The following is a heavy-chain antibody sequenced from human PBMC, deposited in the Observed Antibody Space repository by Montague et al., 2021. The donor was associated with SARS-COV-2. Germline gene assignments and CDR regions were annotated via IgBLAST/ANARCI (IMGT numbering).Heavy chain of an antibody. V-gene: IGHV4-39*01. J-gene: IGHJ4*02. D-gene: IGHD3/OR15-3a*01. CDR1: GDSISSANYQ. CDR2: ISHSGSA. Sequence: SETLSLTCNVSGDSISSANYQWAWFRQPPGKGLQWVGSISHSGSAYYNPSLKSRLTISVDMSKRLFSLGAESVAVADTAFYYCARQVGDFWTGFYVDSWGQGTLVTVSS. CDR3: ARQVGDFWTGFYVDS.